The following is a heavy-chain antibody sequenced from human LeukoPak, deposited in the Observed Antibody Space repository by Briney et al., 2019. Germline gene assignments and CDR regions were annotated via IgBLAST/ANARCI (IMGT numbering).Heavy chain of an antibody. CDR2: ISSSSSYI. D-gene: IGHD2-2*01. J-gene: IGHJ4*02. V-gene: IGHV3-21*01. CDR3: ARDLVVVPAATQGDY. Sequence: GGSLRLSCAASGFTFSSYSMNWVRQAPGKGLEWVSSISSSSSYIYYADSVKGRFTISRDNAKNSQYLQMNSLRAEDTAVYYCARDLVVVPAATQGDYWGQGTLVTVSS. CDR1: GFTFSSYS.